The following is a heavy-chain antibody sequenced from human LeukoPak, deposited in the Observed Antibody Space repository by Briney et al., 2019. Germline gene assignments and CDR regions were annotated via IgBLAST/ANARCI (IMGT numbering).Heavy chain of an antibody. CDR2: INHSGST. J-gene: IGHJ6*04. D-gene: IGHD3-10*01. Sequence: PSETLSLTCAVYSGSFSGYYWSWIRQPPGKGLEWIGEINHSGSTNYNPSLKSRVTISVDTSKNQFSLKLSSVTAADTAVYYCARGLYGSLGSGSYYITGMDVWGKGTTVTVSS. CDR3: ARGLYGSLGSGSYYITGMDV. CDR1: SGSFSGYY. V-gene: IGHV4-34*01.